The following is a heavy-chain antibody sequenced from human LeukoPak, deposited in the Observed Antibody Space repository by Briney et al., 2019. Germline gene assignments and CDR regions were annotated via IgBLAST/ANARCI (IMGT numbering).Heavy chain of an antibody. V-gene: IGHV4-34*01. J-gene: IGHJ6*03. CDR1: GGSFSGYY. CDR2: INHSGST. CDR3: AGEKGITIFGVVIRDRGAYYMDV. D-gene: IGHD3-3*01. Sequence: SETLSLTCAVYGGSFSGYYWSWIGQPPGKGLEWIGEINHSGSTNYNPSLKSRVTISVDTSKNQFSLKLSSVTAADTAVYYCAGEKGITIFGVVIRDRGAYYMDVWGKGTTVTVSS.